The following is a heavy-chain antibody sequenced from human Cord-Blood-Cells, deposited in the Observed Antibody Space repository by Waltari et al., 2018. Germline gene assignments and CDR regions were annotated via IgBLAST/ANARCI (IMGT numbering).Heavy chain of an antibody. V-gene: IGHV3-49*05. CDR3: TRGHGSGSYSTDFDY. Sequence: EVQLVESGGGLVKPGRSLRLSCTASGFTFGDYAMSWFRQAPGGGLEWVGFMRRKAYGGTKKYAAAVKGRFTISRDESKSIAYLQINSLKTEDTAVYYCTRGHGSGSYSTDFDYWGQGTLVTVSS. D-gene: IGHD3-10*01. CDR2: MRRKAYGGTK. J-gene: IGHJ4*02. CDR1: GFTFGDYA.